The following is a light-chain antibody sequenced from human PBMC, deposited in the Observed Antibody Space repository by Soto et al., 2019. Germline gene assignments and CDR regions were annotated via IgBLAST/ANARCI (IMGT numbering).Light chain of an antibody. CDR1: SSDVGTYNL. J-gene: IGLJ2*01. CDR2: EVI. CDR3: CSSAGSSIFV. V-gene: IGLV2-23*02. Sequence: QSALTQPASVSGSPGQSITISCTGSSSDVGTYNLVSWYQHHPGKAPKLMISEVIKRPSGVSNRFSGSKSGNTASLTISGLQAEDEADYYCCSSAGSSIFVFGGGTKLTVL.